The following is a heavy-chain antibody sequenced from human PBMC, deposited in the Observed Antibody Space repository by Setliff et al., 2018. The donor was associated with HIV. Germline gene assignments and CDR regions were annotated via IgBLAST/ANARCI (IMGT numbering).Heavy chain of an antibody. Sequence: GGSLRLSCAASGFTVSNNYMSWVRQAPGKGLEWVSVIYDGGATYYGDSVKGRFTISRDNSKNTLHLQMNSLRAEDTAVYYCARGGEGMALYPDYWGQGTLVTVSS. CDR1: GFTVSNNY. CDR2: IYDGGAT. V-gene: IGHV3-66*02. D-gene: IGHD1-26*01. CDR3: ARGGEGMALYPDY. J-gene: IGHJ4*02.